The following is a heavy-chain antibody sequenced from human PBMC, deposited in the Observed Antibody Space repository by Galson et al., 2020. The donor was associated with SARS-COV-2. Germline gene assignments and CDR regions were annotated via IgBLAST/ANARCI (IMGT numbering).Heavy chain of an antibody. D-gene: IGHD3-10*02. J-gene: IGHJ6*02. CDR2: ISSSSDYI. CDR3: ARDASWAMFAMDV. CDR1: GFTFSSYS. Sequence: GGSLRLSCAVSGFTFSSYSMNWVRQAPGKGLEWVAAISSSSDYIYDADSVKGRFTISRDNGKNSLYLQMNSLRAEDTAVYYCARDASWAMFAMDVWGQGTTVTVSS. V-gene: IGHV3-21*06.